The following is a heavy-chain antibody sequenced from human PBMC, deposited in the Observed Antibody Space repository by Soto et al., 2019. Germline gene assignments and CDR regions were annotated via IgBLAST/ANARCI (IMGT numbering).Heavy chain of an antibody. CDR3: ASNSEYSISWLDYFDY. Sequence: ASVKVSCKASGYSVTTYYMHWVRQPPGQGLEWMGIINPSGGSTSYAQKFQGRVTMTRDTSTSTVYMELSSLRSEDTAVYYCASNSEYSISWLDYFDYWGQGTLVTGSS. CDR2: INPSGGST. D-gene: IGHD6-13*01. J-gene: IGHJ4*02. CDR1: GYSVTTYY. V-gene: IGHV1-46*01.